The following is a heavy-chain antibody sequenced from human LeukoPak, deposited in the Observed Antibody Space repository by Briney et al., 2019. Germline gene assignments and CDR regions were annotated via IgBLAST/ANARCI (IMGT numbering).Heavy chain of an antibody. CDR1: GYTFTGYY. D-gene: IGHD1-26*01. CDR2: INPNSGGT. V-gene: IGHV1-2*02. Sequence: ASVKVSCKASGYTFTGYYMHWVRQAPGQGLEWMGWINPNSGGTNYAQKFQGRVTMIRDTSISTAYMELSRLRSDDTAVYYCARVVGATFPYFDYWGQGTLVTVSS. CDR3: ARVVGATFPYFDY. J-gene: IGHJ4*02.